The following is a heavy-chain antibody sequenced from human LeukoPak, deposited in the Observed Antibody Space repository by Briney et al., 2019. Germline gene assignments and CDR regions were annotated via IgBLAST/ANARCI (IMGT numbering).Heavy chain of an antibody. J-gene: IGHJ4*02. D-gene: IGHD3-3*01. CDR2: ISAYNGNT. CDR3: VRDKSFGYYDFWSGYYYFDY. V-gene: IGHV1-18*01. CDR1: GYTFTSYG. Sequence: ASVKVSCKASGYTFTSYGISWVRQAPGQGLEWMGWISAYNGNTNYAQKLQGRVTMTTDTSTSTAYMELRSLRSDDTAVYYCVRDKSFGYYDFWSGYYYFDYWGQGTLVTVSS.